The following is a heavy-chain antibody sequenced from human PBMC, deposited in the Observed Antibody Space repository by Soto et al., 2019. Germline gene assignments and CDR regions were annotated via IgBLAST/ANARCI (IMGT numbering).Heavy chain of an antibody. Sequence: QVHLVESGGGVVQPGRSLRLSCAASGFTFSSYGMHWVRQAPGKGLEWVALMSSDGSNKYYADSVKGRFAISRDNSKNTLYLQMNSLRAEDTAVYYCAKGRSSDPGYCSGRSCYFDYYFDYWGQGTLVTVSS. CDR3: AKGRSSDPGYCSGRSCYFDYYFDY. CDR1: GFTFSSYG. D-gene: IGHD2-15*01. CDR2: MSSDGSNK. J-gene: IGHJ4*02. V-gene: IGHV3-30*18.